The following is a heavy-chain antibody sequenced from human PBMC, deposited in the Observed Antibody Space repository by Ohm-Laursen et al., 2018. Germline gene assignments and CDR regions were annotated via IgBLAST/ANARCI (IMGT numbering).Heavy chain of an antibody. CDR2: IYHSGST. CDR3: ARDRMGATIGYFDL. D-gene: IGHD1-26*01. J-gene: IGHJ2*01. V-gene: IGHV4-38-2*02. Sequence: TLSLTCAVSGYSISSGYYWGWIRQPPGKGLEWIGSIYHSGSTYYNPSLKSRVTISVDTSKNQFSLKLNSVTAADTAVYYCARDRMGATIGYFDLWGRGTLVTVSS. CDR1: GYSISSGYY.